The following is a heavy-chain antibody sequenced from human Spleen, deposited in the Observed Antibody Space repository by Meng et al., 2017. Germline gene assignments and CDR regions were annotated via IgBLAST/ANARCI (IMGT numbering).Heavy chain of an antibody. Sequence: GESLKISCAVSGVTFSGSDIHWVRQASGKGLEWVGRIETKPNNYATSYAASVRGRFTISRDDSKNTAYLEMNSLKTEDTALYYRAKVSGFFDYWGQGTRVTVSS. CDR2: IETKPNNYAT. CDR1: GVTFSGSD. CDR3: AKVSGFFDY. D-gene: IGHD2/OR15-2a*01. V-gene: IGHV3-73*01. J-gene: IGHJ4*02.